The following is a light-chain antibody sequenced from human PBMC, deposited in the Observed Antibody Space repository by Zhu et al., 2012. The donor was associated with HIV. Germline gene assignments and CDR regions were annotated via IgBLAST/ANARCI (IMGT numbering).Light chain of an antibody. CDR3: QQYYTTSSS. Sequence: DIQMTQSPSTLSASVGDRVIFTCRASQSISVWLAWYQQKPGKAPKLLIYRASNLKSGVPARFSGSGSGTEFTLTISSLQPDDFATYYCQQYYTTSSSFGGGTKVEIK. J-gene: IGKJ4*01. CDR2: RAS. CDR1: QSISVW. V-gene: IGKV1-5*03.